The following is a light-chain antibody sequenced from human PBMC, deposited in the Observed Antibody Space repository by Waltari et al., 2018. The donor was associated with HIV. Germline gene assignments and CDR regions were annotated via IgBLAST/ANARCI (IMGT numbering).Light chain of an antibody. CDR1: QTVSSSS. CDR3: QQYGSSVWT. CDR2: GSS. V-gene: IGKV3-20*01. Sequence: IVLTQSPDTVSLSPGERVTLSCRASQTVSSSSLAWHQQQPGQAPRLLIYGSSSRATGIPDRFSGSGSGTDFTLTISILEPEVFAVYYCQQYGSSVWTFGQGTKVEI. J-gene: IGKJ1*01.